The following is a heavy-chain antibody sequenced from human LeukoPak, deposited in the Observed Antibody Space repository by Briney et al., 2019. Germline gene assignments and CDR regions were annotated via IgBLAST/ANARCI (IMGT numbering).Heavy chain of an antibody. CDR1: DGSISNYY. V-gene: IGHV4-59*08. D-gene: IGHD6-19*01. Sequence: KPSETLSLTCSVFDGSISNYYWSWIRQPPGKGLEWIGYAYYSGGTTYNPSLESRVTISVDTSKNQFSLKLTAVTAADTAVYYCARNSAVATSRSWFDPWGQGTLVTVSS. J-gene: IGHJ5*02. CDR2: AYYSGGT. CDR3: ARNSAVATSRSWFDP.